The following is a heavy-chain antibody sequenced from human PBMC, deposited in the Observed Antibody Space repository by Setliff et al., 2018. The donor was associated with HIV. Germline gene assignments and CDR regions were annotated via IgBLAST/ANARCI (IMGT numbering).Heavy chain of an antibody. V-gene: IGHV1-46*01. CDR1: GYTFTDNY. CDR3: ARDFYGTSGYPEGYFQH. CDR2: IIPIFGTT. J-gene: IGHJ1*01. Sequence: ASVKVSCKASGYTFTDNYMHWVRQAPGQGLEWMGRIIPIFGTTNHAQKFQGRVTMTRDMSTSTVYMELSSLRSEDRAMYYCARDFYGTSGYPEGYFQHWGQGTLVTVSS. D-gene: IGHD3-22*01.